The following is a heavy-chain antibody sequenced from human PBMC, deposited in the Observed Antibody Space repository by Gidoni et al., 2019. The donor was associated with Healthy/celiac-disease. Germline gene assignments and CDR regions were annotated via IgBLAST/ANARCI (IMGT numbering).Heavy chain of an antibody. Sequence: EVQLLESGGGLVQPGGSLILSCAAPGFTFSSYAMSWVRQAPGKGLEWVSAISGSGGSTYYADSVKGRFTISRDNSKNTLYLQMNSLRAEDTAVYYCAKPQHSNYDFGRLDYWGQGTLVTVSS. D-gene: IGHD4-4*01. CDR3: AKPQHSNYDFGRLDY. CDR1: GFTFSSYA. J-gene: IGHJ4*02. CDR2: ISGSGGST. V-gene: IGHV3-23*01.